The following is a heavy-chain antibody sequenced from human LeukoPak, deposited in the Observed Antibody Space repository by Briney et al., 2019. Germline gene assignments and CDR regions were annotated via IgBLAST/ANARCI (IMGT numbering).Heavy chain of an antibody. Sequence: GGSLRLTCAASGFTFSSYAMSWVRQAPGKGLEWVSAISGGGGATFYADSVKGRFTISRDNSKNTLYLQMNGLRAEDTAVYYCAKDRRGNAPRGAFDIWGQGTMVTVSS. CDR1: GFTFSSYA. CDR2: ISGGGGAT. J-gene: IGHJ3*02. CDR3: AKDRRGNAPRGAFDI. V-gene: IGHV3-23*01. D-gene: IGHD1-1*01.